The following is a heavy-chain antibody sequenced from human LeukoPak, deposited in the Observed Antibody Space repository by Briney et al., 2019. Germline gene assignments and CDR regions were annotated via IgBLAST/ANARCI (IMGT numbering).Heavy chain of an antibody. Sequence: GASVKVSCKASGYTFTGYYMHWVRQAPGQGLEWMGWINPNSGGTNYAQKFQGRVTMTRDTSISTAYMELSRLRSDDTAVYYCARGAGRGWSGVPYYFDYWGQGTLVTVSS. V-gene: IGHV1-2*02. J-gene: IGHJ4*02. CDR2: INPNSGGT. CDR1: GYTFTGYY. CDR3: ARGAGRGWSGVPYYFDY. D-gene: IGHD6-19*01.